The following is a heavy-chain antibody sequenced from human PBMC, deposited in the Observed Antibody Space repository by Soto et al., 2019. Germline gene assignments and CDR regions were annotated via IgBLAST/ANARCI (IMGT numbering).Heavy chain of an antibody. D-gene: IGHD3-3*01. J-gene: IGHJ6*02. V-gene: IGHV3-20*04. CDR3: ARDRPRVVIPVMDV. CDR1: GFTFDDYG. Sequence: GGSLRLSCAASGFTFDDYGMSWVRQAPGKGLEWVSGINWNGGSTGYADSVKGRFTISRDNAKNSLYLQMNSLRAEDTALYYCARDRPRVVIPVMDVWGQGTTVTVSS. CDR2: INWNGGST.